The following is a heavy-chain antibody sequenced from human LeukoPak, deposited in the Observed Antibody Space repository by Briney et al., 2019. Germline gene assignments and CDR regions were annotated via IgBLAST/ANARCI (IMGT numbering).Heavy chain of an antibody. CDR3: ARDEKNWFEY. CDR2: LYNSGNT. Sequence: SETLSLTCSVSGGSISSYYWSWIRQPPGKGLEWIGYLYNSGNTNYNPSLKGRVTISVDTSKNQFSLSLSSVTAADTAVYYCARDEKNWFEYWGQGTLVTVSS. V-gene: IGHV4-59*01. J-gene: IGHJ5*01. CDR1: GGSISSYY.